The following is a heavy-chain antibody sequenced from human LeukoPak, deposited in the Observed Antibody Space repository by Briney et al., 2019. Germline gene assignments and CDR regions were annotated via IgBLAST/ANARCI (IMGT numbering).Heavy chain of an antibody. V-gene: IGHV3-23*01. Sequence: GGSLRLSXAASGFTFSSYAMSWVRQAPGKGLEWVSAISGSGGSTYYADSVKGRFTISRDNSKNKLYLQMNSLRAEDTAVYYCAKSMVRGVIPFDYWGQGTLVTVSS. J-gene: IGHJ4*02. D-gene: IGHD3-10*01. CDR2: ISGSGGST. CDR3: AKSMVRGVIPFDY. CDR1: GFTFSSYA.